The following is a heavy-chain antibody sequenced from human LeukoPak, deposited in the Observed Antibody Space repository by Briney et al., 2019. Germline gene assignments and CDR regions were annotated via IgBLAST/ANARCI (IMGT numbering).Heavy chain of an antibody. D-gene: IGHD6-13*01. CDR3: ARDRYSNSWYGYLAV. J-gene: IGHJ6*03. Sequence: GKSLRLSCAASGFTFSAHAMHWVRQAPGKGLEWVALISQDGSYEDYADSVKGRFAISRDSSKNTLYLQMNSLRGEDTAVYYCARDRYSNSWYGYLAVWGTGTTVTVSS. CDR1: GFTFSAHA. CDR2: ISQDGSYE. V-gene: IGHV3-30*01.